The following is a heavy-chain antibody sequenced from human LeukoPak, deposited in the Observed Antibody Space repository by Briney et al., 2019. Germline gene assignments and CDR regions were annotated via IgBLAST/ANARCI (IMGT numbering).Heavy chain of an antibody. CDR1: GFTFSKYC. CDR3: ARILGSVAGISWYLDY. J-gene: IGHJ4*02. D-gene: IGHD6-19*01. Sequence: PGGSLRLSCAASGFTFSKYCMTWVRHATGKGLEWVANIKQDGNERYYVDSVKGRFTISRDNAKNSLYLQMNSLRADDTAVYFCARILGSVAGISWYLDYWGQGILVTVSS. V-gene: IGHV3-7*04. CDR2: IKQDGNER.